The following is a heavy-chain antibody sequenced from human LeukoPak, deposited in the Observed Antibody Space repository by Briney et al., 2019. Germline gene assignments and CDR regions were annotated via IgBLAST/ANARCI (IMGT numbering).Heavy chain of an antibody. CDR2: ISFDANNK. D-gene: IGHD6-13*01. V-gene: IGHV3-30*18. CDR3: AKGGGTGYSSSWYSN. CDR1: GFTFSTYG. Sequence: GGSLRLSCAASGFTFSTYGMHWVRQAPGKGLEWVAVISFDANNKFYADSVKGRFTISRDNSKNTLYLQMNSLRPEDTAVYYCAKGGGTGYSSSWYSNWGQGTLVSVSS. J-gene: IGHJ4*02.